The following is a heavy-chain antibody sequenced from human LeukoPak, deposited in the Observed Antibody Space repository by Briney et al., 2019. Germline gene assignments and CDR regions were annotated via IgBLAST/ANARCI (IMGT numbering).Heavy chain of an antibody. CDR3: VASGYGY. J-gene: IGHJ4*02. Sequence: PGGSLRLSCAASGFTFSNHGIHWVRQAPGTGLEWVAFIRSDGTNKYYVDSVKGRFTISRDNSKNSLYLQMNTLSAEDTAVYYCVASGYGYWGQGTLVTVSS. CDR1: GFTFSNHG. CDR2: IRSDGTNK. D-gene: IGHD3-22*01. V-gene: IGHV3-30*02.